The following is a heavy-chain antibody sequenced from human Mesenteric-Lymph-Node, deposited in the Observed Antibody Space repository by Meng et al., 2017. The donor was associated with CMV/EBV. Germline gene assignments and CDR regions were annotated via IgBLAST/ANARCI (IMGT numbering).Heavy chain of an antibody. CDR3: ARYVYCSGTSCLPGRDY. CDR2: IYYSGST. J-gene: IGHJ4*02. CDR1: GGSISSSSYY. Sequence: SETLSLTCTVSGGSISSSSYYWGRIRQPPGKGLEWIGRIYYSGSTYYNPSLKSRVTISVGTSKNQFSLKLSSVTAADTAVYYCARYVYCSGTSCLPGRDYWGQGTLVTVSS. V-gene: IGHV4-39*01. D-gene: IGHD2-2*01.